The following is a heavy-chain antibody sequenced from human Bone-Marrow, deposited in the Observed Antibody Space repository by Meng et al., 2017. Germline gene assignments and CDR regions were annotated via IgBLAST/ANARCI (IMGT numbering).Heavy chain of an antibody. J-gene: IGHJ2*01. CDR2: IIPIFGTA. V-gene: IGHV1-69*13. CDR3: ARGGANWGSNWYFDL. Sequence: SVKVSCKASGGTFSSYAISWVRQAPGQGLEWMGGIIPIFGTANYAQKFQGRVTITADESTSTAYMELSSLRSEDTAVFYCARGGANWGSNWYFDLWGRGTLVTVSS. D-gene: IGHD7-27*01. CDR1: GGTFSSYA.